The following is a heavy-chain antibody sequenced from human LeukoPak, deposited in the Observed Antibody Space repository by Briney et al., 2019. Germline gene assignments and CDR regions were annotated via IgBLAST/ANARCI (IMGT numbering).Heavy chain of an antibody. J-gene: IGHJ3*02. V-gene: IGHV4-39*07. CDR1: DGSISSSSYY. CDR3: ASRTYCGGDCYSLDAFDI. Sequence: SETLSLTCTVSDGSISSSSYYWGWIRQPPGKGLEWIGSIYYSGSTNYNPSLKSRVTISVDTSKNQFSLKLSSVTAADTAVYYCASRTYCGGDCYSLDAFDIWGQGTMVTVSS. CDR2: IYYSGST. D-gene: IGHD2-21*02.